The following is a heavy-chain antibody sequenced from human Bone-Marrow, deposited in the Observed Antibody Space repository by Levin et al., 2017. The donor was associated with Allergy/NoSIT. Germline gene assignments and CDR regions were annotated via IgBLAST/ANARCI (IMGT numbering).Heavy chain of an antibody. CDR1: DGSISSYY. J-gene: IGHJ5*02. CDR3: VKEGGVAQNYFDP. Sequence: PSETLSLTCVVSDGSISSYYWTWIRQSPGKGLEWIGNIFSGGTTYYNPSLESRVTLSLDTSRNQFSLRLTSVAAADTAVYFCVKEGGVAQNYFDPWGQGTLVTVSS. D-gene: IGHD1-7*01. V-gene: IGHV4-59*12. CDR2: IFSGGTT.